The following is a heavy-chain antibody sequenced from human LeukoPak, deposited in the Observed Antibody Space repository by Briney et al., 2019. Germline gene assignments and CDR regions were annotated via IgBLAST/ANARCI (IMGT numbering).Heavy chain of an antibody. CDR1: GGSISSYY. Sequence: SETLSLTCTVSGGSISSYYWSWIRQPPGKGLEWIGYIYYSGSTNYNPSLKSRVTISVDTSKNQFSLKLSSVTAADTAVYYCARSRVPLLIQAAAGEVVDYWGQGTLVTVSS. J-gene: IGHJ4*02. D-gene: IGHD6-13*01. V-gene: IGHV4-59*08. CDR3: ARSRVPLLIQAAAGEVVDY. CDR2: IYYSGST.